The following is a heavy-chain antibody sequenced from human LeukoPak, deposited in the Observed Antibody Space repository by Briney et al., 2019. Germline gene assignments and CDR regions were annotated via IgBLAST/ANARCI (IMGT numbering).Heavy chain of an antibody. D-gene: IGHD4/OR15-4a*01. CDR2: ISSSGHTI. Sequence: GGSLRLSCAASGFTVSSNYMSWVRQAPGKGLEWVSHISSSGHTIDSADSVQGRFTISRDNTKTTQFLQMNSLRAETTAYYCCAKDTRAYCVSYFDSWGQGTLVTVSS. CDR1: GFTVSSNY. CDR3: AKDTRAYCVSYFDS. J-gene: IGHJ4*02. V-gene: IGHV3-23*01.